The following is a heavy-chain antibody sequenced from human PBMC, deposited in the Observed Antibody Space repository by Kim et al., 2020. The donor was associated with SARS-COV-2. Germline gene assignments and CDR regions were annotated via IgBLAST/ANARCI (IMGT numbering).Heavy chain of an antibody. J-gene: IGHJ3*02. CDR2: IYHSGST. CDR1: GGSISSSNW. V-gene: IGHV4-4*02. CDR3: ARGTSGYSGSAAFDI. D-gene: IGHD5-12*01. Sequence: SETLSLTCAVSGGSISSSNWWSWVRQPPGKGLEWIGEIYHSGSTNYNPSLKSRVTISVDKSKNQFSLKLSSVTAADTAVYYCARGTSGYSGSAAFDIWGQGTMVTVSS.